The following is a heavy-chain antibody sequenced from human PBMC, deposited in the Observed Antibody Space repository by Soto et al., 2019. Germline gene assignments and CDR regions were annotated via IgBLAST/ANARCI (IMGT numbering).Heavy chain of an antibody. CDR2: IYYSGST. CDR3: ARLMTTVTSYFDY. D-gene: IGHD4-17*01. CDR1: GGSISSSSYY. Sequence: SETLSLTCTVSGGSISSSSYYWGWIRQPPGKGLEWIGSIYYSGSTYYNPSLKSRVTISVDTSKNQFSLKLSSVTAADTAVYYCARLMTTVTSYFDYWGQGTLVTV. V-gene: IGHV4-39*01. J-gene: IGHJ4*02.